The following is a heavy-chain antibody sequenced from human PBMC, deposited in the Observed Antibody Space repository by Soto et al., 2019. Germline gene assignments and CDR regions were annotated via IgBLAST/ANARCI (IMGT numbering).Heavy chain of an antibody. CDR2: IYSGGST. CDR3: AREDPLTDLHYYYYYMDV. V-gene: IGHV3-66*01. D-gene: IGHD3-9*01. J-gene: IGHJ6*03. Sequence: GGSLRLSCAASGFTVSSNYMSWVRQAPGKGLEWVSVIYSGGSTYYADSVKGRFTISRDNSKNTLYLQMNSLRAEDTAVYYCAREDPLTDLHYYYYYMDVWGKGTTVTVYS. CDR1: GFTVSSNY.